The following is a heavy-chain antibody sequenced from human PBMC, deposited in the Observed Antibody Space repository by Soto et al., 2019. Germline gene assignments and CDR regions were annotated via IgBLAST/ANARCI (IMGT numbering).Heavy chain of an antibody. J-gene: IGHJ4*02. CDR2: LSSTTNYI. CDR1: GFTFTRYS. Sequence: GGSLRLSCAASGFTFTRYSMNWVRQAPGKGLEWVSSLSSTTNYIYYGDSMKGRFTISRDKYKNTLYLQMNSLRSEDTAVYYCARDPLSHGDHFYLDYWGQGALVTVSS. V-gene: IGHV3-21*01. D-gene: IGHD4-17*01. CDR3: ARDPLSHGDHFYLDY.